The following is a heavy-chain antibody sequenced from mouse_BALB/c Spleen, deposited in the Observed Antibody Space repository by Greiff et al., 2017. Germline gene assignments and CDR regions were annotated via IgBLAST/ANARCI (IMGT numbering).Heavy chain of an antibody. CDR3: ARDRGTTVVRAMDY. Sequence: EVQLVESGGGLVKPGGSLKLSCAASGFTFSDYYMYWVRQTPEKRLEWVATISDGGSYTYYPDSVKGRFTISRDNAKNNLYLQMSSLKSEDTAMYYCARDRGTTVVRAMDYWGQGTSVTVSS. CDR2: ISDGGSYT. CDR1: GFTFSDYY. J-gene: IGHJ4*01. D-gene: IGHD1-1*01. V-gene: IGHV5-4*02.